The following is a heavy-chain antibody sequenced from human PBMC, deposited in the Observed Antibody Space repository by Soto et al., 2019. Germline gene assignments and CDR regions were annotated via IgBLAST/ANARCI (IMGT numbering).Heavy chain of an antibody. D-gene: IGHD3-9*01. V-gene: IGHV3-30-3*01. Sequence: QVQLVESGGGVVQPGRSLRLSCAASGFTFSSYAMHWVRQAPGKGLEWVAVISYDGSNKYYADSVKGRFTISRDNSKNTLYLQRNSLRAEDTPVYYCARPVKTGYYYFDYWGQGTLVTVSS. CDR1: GFTFSSYA. CDR2: ISYDGSNK. CDR3: ARPVKTGYYYFDY. J-gene: IGHJ4*02.